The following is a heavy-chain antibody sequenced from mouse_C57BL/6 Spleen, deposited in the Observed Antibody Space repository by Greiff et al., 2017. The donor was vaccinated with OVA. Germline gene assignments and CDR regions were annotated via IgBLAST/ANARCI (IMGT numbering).Heavy chain of an antibody. Sequence: VQLQQPGAELVKPGASVKMSCKASGYTFTSYWITWVKQRPGQGLEWIGDIYPGSGSTNYNEKFKSKATLTVDTSSSTAYMQLSSLTSEDSAVYYCARRGTYRGAMYYWGQGTSVTVSS. D-gene: IGHD3-1*01. V-gene: IGHV1-55*01. CDR1: GYTFTSYW. CDR2: IYPGSGST. J-gene: IGHJ4*01. CDR3: ARRGTYRGAMYY.